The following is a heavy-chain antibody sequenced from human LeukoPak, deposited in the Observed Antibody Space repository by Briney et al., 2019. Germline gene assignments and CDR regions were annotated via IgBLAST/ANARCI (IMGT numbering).Heavy chain of an antibody. CDR2: IIPILGIA. CDR1: GGTFSSYA. J-gene: IGHJ3*02. V-gene: IGHV1-69*04. Sequence: GASVKVSCKASGGTFSSYAISWVRQAPGQGLEWMGRIIPILGIANYAQKFQGRVTITADKSTSTAYMELSSLRSEDTAVYYCARECSSTSCSDAFDIWGQGTMVTVSS. D-gene: IGHD2-2*01. CDR3: ARECSSTSCSDAFDI.